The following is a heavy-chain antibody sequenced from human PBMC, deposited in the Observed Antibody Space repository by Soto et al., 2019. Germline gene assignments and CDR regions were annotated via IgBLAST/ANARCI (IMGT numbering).Heavy chain of an antibody. V-gene: IGHV4-30-4*01. CDR3: ARDDCGGSRCSYYYGMDV. J-gene: IGHJ6*02. CDR1: GGSISSGDSF. D-gene: IGHD2-21*01. Sequence: PSETLSLTCSVSGGSISSGDSFWSWIRQPPGKGLEWIGYIYYTGSIFYNLSLQSRVSISVDTSKNQFSLRLSSVTAADTAVYYCARDDCGGSRCSYYYGMDVWGQGTTVTVSS. CDR2: IYYTGSI.